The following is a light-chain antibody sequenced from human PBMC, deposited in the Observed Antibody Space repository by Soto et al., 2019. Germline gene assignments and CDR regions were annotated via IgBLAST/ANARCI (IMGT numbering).Light chain of an antibody. V-gene: IGKV3-20*01. Sequence: EIVLTQSPVTLSLSPWEVATLSCRASQTVSKNYLAWYHQKPGQAPRLLIYAASTRATGIPDRFSGSGSGTDFTLTISRLEPEDFAVFYCQQYAVSPITFGQGTRLEIK. CDR3: QQYAVSPIT. CDR1: QTVSKNY. CDR2: AAS. J-gene: IGKJ5*01.